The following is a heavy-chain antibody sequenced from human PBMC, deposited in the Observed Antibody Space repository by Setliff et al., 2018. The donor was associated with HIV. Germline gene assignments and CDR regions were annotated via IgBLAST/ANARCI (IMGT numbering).Heavy chain of an antibody. J-gene: IGHJ4*02. CDR1: GFTFSSYW. CDR2: IKEDGSEK. Sequence: PGGSLRLSCAASGFTFSSYWMSWVRQAPGKGLEWVANIKEDGSEKYYVDSVKGRFTVSRDNAENSVYLQMNGLRVDDTALYYCTRDGGEYWGEGTLVTVSS. V-gene: IGHV3-7*03. CDR3: TRDGGEY. D-gene: IGHD3-16*01.